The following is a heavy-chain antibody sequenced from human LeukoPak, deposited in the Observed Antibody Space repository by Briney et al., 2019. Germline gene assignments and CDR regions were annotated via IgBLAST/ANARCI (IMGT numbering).Heavy chain of an antibody. D-gene: IGHD3-22*01. CDR1: GGTFSSYA. V-gene: IGHV1-69*04. CDR2: IIPILGIA. J-gene: IGHJ3*02. CDR3: ASLSSGYAFDI. Sequence: SVKVSCKASGGTFSSYAISWVRQAPGQGLEWMGRIIPILGIANYAQKFQGRVTITADKSTSTAYMELSSLRSEDTAVYYCASLSSGYAFDIWGQGTMVTVSS.